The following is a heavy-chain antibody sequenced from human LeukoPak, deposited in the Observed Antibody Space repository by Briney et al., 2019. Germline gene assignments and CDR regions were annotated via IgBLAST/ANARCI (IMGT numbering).Heavy chain of an antibody. CDR1: GYTFTSCD. D-gene: IGHD6-19*01. CDR2: MNPNSGNT. Sequence: ASVKVSCKASGYTFTSCDINWVRQATGQGVEWMGWMNPNSGNTGYGQSFQGRITMTRDISIGTAYMELSNLTSEDTAIYYCTRGSSGRRDNWGKGTLVTVSA. J-gene: IGHJ4*02. CDR3: TRGSSGRRDN. V-gene: IGHV1-8*01.